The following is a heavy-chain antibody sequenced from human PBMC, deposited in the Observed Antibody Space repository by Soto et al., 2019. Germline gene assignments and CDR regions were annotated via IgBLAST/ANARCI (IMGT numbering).Heavy chain of an antibody. Sequence: SETLSLTCTVYGGSFSGYYWSWIRQPPGKGLEWIGEINHSGSTNYNPSLKSRVTISVDTSKNQFSLKLSSVTAADTAVYYCARDPLRRYYGSGSSLDYWGQGTLVTVSS. D-gene: IGHD3-10*01. CDR1: GGSFSGYY. J-gene: IGHJ4*02. CDR2: INHSGST. V-gene: IGHV4-34*01. CDR3: ARDPLRRYYGSGSSLDY.